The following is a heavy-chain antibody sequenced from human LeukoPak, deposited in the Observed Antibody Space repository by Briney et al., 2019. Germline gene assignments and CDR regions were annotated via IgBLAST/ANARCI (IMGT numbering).Heavy chain of an antibody. CDR1: GASIGSYF. CDR2: IYYGGGT. J-gene: IGHJ5*01. V-gene: IGHV4-59*01. Sequence: PSETLSLTCTVSGASIGSYFWGWIRQPPGKGLEWIGYIYYGGGTKYNPSFESRITISVDTSKNRISLNLTSVTASDTAIYYCARESGDYDSDNWFDSWGQGTLVTVSS. D-gene: IGHD4-17*01. CDR3: ARESGDYDSDNWFDS.